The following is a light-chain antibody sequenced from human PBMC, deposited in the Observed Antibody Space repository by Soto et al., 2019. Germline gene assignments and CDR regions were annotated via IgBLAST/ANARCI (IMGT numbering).Light chain of an antibody. CDR1: QSVRSH. J-gene: IGKJ4*01. Sequence: EILVTQSPATLSVSPGERVTLYCRASQSVRSHLAWYRQRHGQAPRLLIYDASSRDTGIPARFSGSGSGTEFVLPISRLQSEDFEIYYCQQYDAWPFTFGGGTKVDIK. CDR2: DAS. V-gene: IGKV3-15*01. CDR3: QQYDAWPFT.